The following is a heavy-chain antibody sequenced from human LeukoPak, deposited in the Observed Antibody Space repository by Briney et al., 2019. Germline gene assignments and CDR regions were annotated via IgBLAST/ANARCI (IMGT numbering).Heavy chain of an antibody. CDR1: GYTFTGYY. V-gene: IGHV1-46*01. D-gene: IGHD3-3*01. CDR3: ARDREDDFWSGYRFSPPGDDYYYYMDV. J-gene: IGHJ6*03. Sequence: ASVKVSCKASGYTFTGYYMHWVRQAPGQGLEWMGIINPSDGSTSYAQKFQGRVTMTRDMSTSTVYMELSSLRSEDTAVYYCARDREDDFWSGYRFSPPGDDYYYYMDVWGKGTTVTVSS. CDR2: INPSDGST.